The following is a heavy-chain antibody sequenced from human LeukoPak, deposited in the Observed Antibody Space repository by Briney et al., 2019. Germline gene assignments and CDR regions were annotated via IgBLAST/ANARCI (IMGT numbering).Heavy chain of an antibody. J-gene: IGHJ6*04. D-gene: IGHD5-12*01. V-gene: IGHV3-11*01. Sequence: PGGSLRLSCAASGFTFSDYYMSWIRQAPGKGLEWVSYISNSGSTIYYADSVKGRFFISRDNAKNSLYLQMNSLRAEDTAVYYCTRDRWGGGYTSRGMDVWGKGTTVTISS. CDR3: TRDRWGGGYTSRGMDV. CDR2: ISNSGSTI. CDR1: GFTFSDYY.